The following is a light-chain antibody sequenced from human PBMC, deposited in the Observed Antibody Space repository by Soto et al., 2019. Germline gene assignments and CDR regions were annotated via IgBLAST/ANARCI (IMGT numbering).Light chain of an antibody. Sequence: EILMTQSPATLSVSPGERATLSCRASQSVSSNLAWYKQKPGQAPRLLIYGASTRATGIPARFSGSGSGTEFTLTISSMKSEDFAVYYCQQYNNSWTFGQGTQVDIK. V-gene: IGKV3-15*01. CDR2: GAS. CDR3: QQYNNSWT. CDR1: QSVSSN. J-gene: IGKJ1*01.